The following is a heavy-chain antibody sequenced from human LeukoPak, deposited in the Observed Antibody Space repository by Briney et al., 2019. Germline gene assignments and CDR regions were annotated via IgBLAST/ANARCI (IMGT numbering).Heavy chain of an antibody. CDR2: IWYDGHNK. CDR3: AKDIAAAGSSYFDY. CDR1: GFSFSKYG. V-gene: IGHV3-33*06. J-gene: IGHJ4*02. Sequence: PGGSLRLSCVASGFSFSKYGMHWVRQAPGKGLQWLAIIWYDGHNKYYADSVKGRFTISRDNSRNTLYLQMNSLRAEDTAVYYCAKDIAAAGSSYFDYWGQGALVTVSS. D-gene: IGHD6-13*01.